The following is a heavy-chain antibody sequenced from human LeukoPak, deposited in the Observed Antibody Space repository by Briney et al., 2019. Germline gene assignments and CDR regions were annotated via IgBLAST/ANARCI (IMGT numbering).Heavy chain of an antibody. CDR2: ISYDGSIK. J-gene: IGHJ4*02. V-gene: IGHV3-30*09. Sequence: GGSLRLSCAASGFTFSNFAMNWVRQAPGKGLEWVAFISYDGSIKSYADSVEGRFAVSRDNSKNTLYLQMNSLRPEDTAFYYCAKSYDNGWYVCDYWGQGTLVTVSS. CDR1: GFTFSNFA. D-gene: IGHD6-19*01. CDR3: AKSYDNGWYVCDY.